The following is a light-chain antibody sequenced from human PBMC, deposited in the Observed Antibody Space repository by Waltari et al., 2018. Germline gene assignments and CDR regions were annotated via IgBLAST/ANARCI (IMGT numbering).Light chain of an antibody. Sequence: DIQMTQSPSSLSASLGDRVTITCRARQGISNSLAWYQHKPGKAPKLLLYAASRVETGVPSRFSGSGSGTDFTLTISSRQPEDFATYYCQQYYSTRYTFGQGTKLEIK. CDR3: QQYYSTRYT. V-gene: IGKV1-NL1*01. J-gene: IGKJ2*01. CDR2: AAS. CDR1: QGISNS.